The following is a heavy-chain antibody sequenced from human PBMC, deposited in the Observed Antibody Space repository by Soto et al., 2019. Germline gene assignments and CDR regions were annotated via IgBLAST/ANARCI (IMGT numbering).Heavy chain of an antibody. J-gene: IGHJ4*02. D-gene: IGHD6-13*01. CDR3: AKEGISSSWYDPWTPDFDY. CDR2: ISGSGGST. Sequence: PGGSLRLSCAASGFTFSSYAMSWVRQAPGKGLEWVSAISGSGGSTYYADSVKGRFTISRDNSKNTLYLQMNSLRAEDTAVYYCAKEGISSSWYDPWTPDFDYWGQGTLVTVSS. CDR1: GFTFSSYA. V-gene: IGHV3-23*01.